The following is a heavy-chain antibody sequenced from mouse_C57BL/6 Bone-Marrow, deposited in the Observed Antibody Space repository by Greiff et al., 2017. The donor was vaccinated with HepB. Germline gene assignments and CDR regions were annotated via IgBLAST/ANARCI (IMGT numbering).Heavy chain of an antibody. CDR1: GYSFTGYF. D-gene: IGHD2-1*01. J-gene: IGHJ4*01. Sequence: VQLKQSGPELVKPGDSVKISCKASGYSFTGYFMNWVMQSHGKSLEWIGRINPYNGDTFYNQKFKGKATLTVDKSSSTAHMELRSLTSEDSAVYYCARDGNYLYYYAMDYWGQGTSVTVSS. CDR3: ARDGNYLYYYAMDY. CDR2: INPYNGDT. V-gene: IGHV1-20*01.